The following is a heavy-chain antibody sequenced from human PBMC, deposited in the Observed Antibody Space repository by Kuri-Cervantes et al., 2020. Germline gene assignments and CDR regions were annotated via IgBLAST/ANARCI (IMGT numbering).Heavy chain of an antibody. J-gene: IGHJ6*02. Sequence: GGSLRLSCAASGFTFSSYAMHWVRQAPGKGLEWVAVISYDGSNKYYADSVKGRFTISRDNSKNTVYLQMNSLRAEDTAVYYCARDPGHRNGMDVWGQGTTVTVSS. CDR3: ARDPGHRNGMDV. V-gene: IGHV3-30*14. CDR2: ISYDGSNK. CDR1: GFTFSSYA.